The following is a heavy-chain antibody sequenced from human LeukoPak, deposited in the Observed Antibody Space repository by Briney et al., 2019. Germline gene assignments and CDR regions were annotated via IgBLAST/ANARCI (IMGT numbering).Heavy chain of an antibody. CDR2: IRGSGGGT. CDR3: AKFSQWLEKYGRNDY. J-gene: IGHJ4*02. Sequence: GGSLRLSCAVSGFTFSKYAMSWVRQAPGKGLEWVSGIRGSGGGTDYADSVKGRFTISRDNSKDTLYLQMNSLRSDDTAVCYCAKFSQWLEKYGRNDYWGQGTLVTVSS. D-gene: IGHD6-19*01. CDR1: GFTFSKYA. V-gene: IGHV3-23*01.